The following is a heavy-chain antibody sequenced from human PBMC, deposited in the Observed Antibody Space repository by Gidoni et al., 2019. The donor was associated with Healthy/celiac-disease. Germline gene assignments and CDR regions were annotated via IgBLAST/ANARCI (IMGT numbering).Heavy chain of an antibody. CDR2: ISGSGGST. J-gene: IGHJ3*02. CDR3: AKVSYDSSGYHDAFDI. Sequence: EVQLLESGGGLVQPGGSLRLSCAASGFTFISLAMRWVRQAPGKGLEWVSAISGSGGSTYYADSVKGRFTISRDNSKNTLYLQMNSLRAEDTAVYYCAKVSYDSSGYHDAFDIWGQGTMVTVSS. V-gene: IGHV3-23*01. CDR1: GFTFISLA. D-gene: IGHD3-22*01.